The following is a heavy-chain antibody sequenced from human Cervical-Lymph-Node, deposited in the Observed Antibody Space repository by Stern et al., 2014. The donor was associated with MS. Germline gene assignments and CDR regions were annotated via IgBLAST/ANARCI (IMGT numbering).Heavy chain of an antibody. CDR2: INPNNGGT. CDR3: ATDLGVATIPDY. J-gene: IGHJ4*02. Sequence: VQLLQSGAEVKKPGASVKVSCKASGYTFIDYYIHWVRQAPGQGLEWMGWINPNNGGTKYAQKFQGRVTMTRHTSITTAYMELSWLTSDDTAVYYCATDLGVATIPDYWGQGTLVSVSS. V-gene: IGHV1-2*02. CDR1: GYTFIDYY. D-gene: IGHD5-12*01.